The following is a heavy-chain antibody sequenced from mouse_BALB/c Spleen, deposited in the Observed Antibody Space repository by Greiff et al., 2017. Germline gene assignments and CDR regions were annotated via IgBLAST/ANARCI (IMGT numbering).Heavy chain of an antibody. CDR3: ARPLRRDAMDY. CDR1: GYTFSSYW. CDR2: ILPGSGST. V-gene: IGHV1-9*01. Sequence: QVQLKQSGAELMKPGASVKISCKATGYTFSSYWIEWVKQRPGHGLEWIGEILPGSGSTNYNEKFKGKATFTADTSSNTAYMQLSSLTSEDSAVYYCARPLRRDAMDYWGQGTSVTVSS. J-gene: IGHJ4*01. D-gene: IGHD1-1*01.